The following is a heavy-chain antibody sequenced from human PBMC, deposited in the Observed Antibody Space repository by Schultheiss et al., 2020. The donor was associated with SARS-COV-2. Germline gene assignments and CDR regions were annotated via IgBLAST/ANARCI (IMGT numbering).Heavy chain of an antibody. J-gene: IGHJ4*02. D-gene: IGHD5-24*01. CDR3: ARDQWPHRRDGYNLGY. V-gene: IGHV3-21*01. CDR1: GFTVSSKY. CDR2: ISSSSSYI. Sequence: GESLKISCEASGFTVSSKYMSWVRQAPGKGLEWVSSISSSSSYIYYADSVKGRFTISRDNSKNSLYLQMNSLRAGDTAVYYCARDQWPHRRDGYNLGYWGLGTLVTVSS.